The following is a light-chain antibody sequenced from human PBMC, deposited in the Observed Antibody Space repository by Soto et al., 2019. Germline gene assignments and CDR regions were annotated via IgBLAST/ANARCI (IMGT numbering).Light chain of an antibody. Sequence: EIVLTQSPGTLSFSAGERATLSCRASQSVSSNYFAWFQQRPGQAPRLLIYGVSTRATGTPDRFSASGSATEFTLNINRLEPEDFAVYYCQQYSDSVGTFGQGTKVDIK. CDR2: GVS. CDR3: QQYSDSVGT. J-gene: IGKJ1*01. CDR1: QSVSSNY. V-gene: IGKV3-20*01.